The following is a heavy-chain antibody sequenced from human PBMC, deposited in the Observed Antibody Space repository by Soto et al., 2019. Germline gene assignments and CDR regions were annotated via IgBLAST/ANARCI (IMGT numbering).Heavy chain of an antibody. V-gene: IGHV4-31*03. CDR3: ARGIWVRGIIGFNWFDP. D-gene: IGHD3-10*01. J-gene: IGHJ5*02. CDR2: IYYGGIT. CDR1: GGSSTSGGYY. Sequence: QVQLQESGPGLVKPSQTLSLTCSVSGGSSTSGGYYWNWIRQHPGKGLEWIGYIYYGGITYYNPSLKCRITISSDTSKTHFSLKLSSATAADTALYYCARGIWVRGIIGFNWFDPWGQGTLVTVSS.